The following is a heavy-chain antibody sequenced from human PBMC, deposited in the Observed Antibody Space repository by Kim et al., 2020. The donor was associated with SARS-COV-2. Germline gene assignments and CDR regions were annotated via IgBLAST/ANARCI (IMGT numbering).Heavy chain of an antibody. Sequence: GGSLRLSCAASGFTFSSYAMHWVRQAPGKGLEWVAVISYDGSNKYYADSVKGRFTISRDNSKNTLYLQMNSLRAEDTAVYYCARGGLMDPYYYYGMDVWGQGTTVTVSS. CDR1: GFTFSSYA. V-gene: IGHV3-30*04. CDR3: ARGGLMDPYYYYGMDV. CDR2: ISYDGSNK. D-gene: IGHD3-16*01. J-gene: IGHJ6*02.